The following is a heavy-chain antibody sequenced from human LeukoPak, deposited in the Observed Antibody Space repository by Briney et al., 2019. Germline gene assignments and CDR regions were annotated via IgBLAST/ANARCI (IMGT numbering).Heavy chain of an antibody. J-gene: IGHJ6*03. Sequence: GGSLRLSCAASGFTFSSYTMNWVRQAPGKGLEWVSSISTSSSYIYYADSVKGRFTISRDNARNSLYLEMNSLRAEDTAVYFCARDGDTVLTRGYYYYLDVWGKGTTVTVSS. CDR3: ARDGDTVLTRGYYYYLDV. V-gene: IGHV3-21*01. CDR1: GFTFSSYT. CDR2: ISTSSSYI. D-gene: IGHD4-23*01.